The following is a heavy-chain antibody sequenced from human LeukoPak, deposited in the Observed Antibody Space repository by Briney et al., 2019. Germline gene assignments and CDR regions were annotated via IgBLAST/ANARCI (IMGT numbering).Heavy chain of an antibody. J-gene: IGHJ6*02. V-gene: IGHV4-4*07. CDR1: GGSISSYY. CDR3: ARLSPPHDIVVVPAASDKYYYYYYGMDV. Sequence: SETLSLTCTVSGGSISSYYWSWIRQPAGKGLEWIGRIYISGRTNYNPTEYNPSLKSRGTMSVDTSKNQLSLKVSSVTAADTAVYYCARLSPPHDIVVVPAASDKYYYYYYGMDVWGQGTTVTVSS. CDR2: IYISGRTNYNPT. D-gene: IGHD2-2*01.